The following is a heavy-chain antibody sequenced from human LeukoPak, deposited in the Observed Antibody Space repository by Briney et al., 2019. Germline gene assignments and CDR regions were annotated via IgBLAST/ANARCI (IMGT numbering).Heavy chain of an antibody. V-gene: IGHV6-1*01. J-gene: IGHJ4*02. CDR3: ARAYYDISTGYLDY. CDR1: GDSVSSNTVA. CDR2: TYYKSKWYN. Sequence: SQTLLLTCAISGDSVSSNTVAWNWIRQSPSRGLEWLGRTYYKSKWYNDYAVSVQSRIIINPDTSKNQFSLQLSSVTPEDTAVYYCARAYYDISTGYLDYWGQGTLVTVSP. D-gene: IGHD3-9*01.